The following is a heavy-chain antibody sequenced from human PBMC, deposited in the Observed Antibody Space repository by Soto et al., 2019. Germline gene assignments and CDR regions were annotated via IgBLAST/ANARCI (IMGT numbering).Heavy chain of an antibody. J-gene: IGHJ5*02. CDR3: ATGTNGTTGWYHP. D-gene: IGHD1-1*01. CDR1: GYTFTDFY. CDR2: VNPKPGDT. V-gene: IGHV1-2*02. Sequence: QEQLVQSGTEVKKPGASVTVSCKSSGYTFTDFYLHWLRQAPGQGLEWVGWVNPKPGDTKSSQKFQGRVTMSRDTSASTAYIDLTSLTSDDTAMYYCATGTNGTTGWYHPWGQGTRVTVSS.